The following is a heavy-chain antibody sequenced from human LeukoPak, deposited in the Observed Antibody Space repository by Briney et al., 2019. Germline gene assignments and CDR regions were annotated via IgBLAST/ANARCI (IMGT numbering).Heavy chain of an antibody. V-gene: IGHV3-7*01. J-gene: IGHJ5*02. D-gene: IGHD1-26*01. CDR3: ARGGRSGRP. CDR1: GFIFSSYW. CDR2: IKQDGSDK. Sequence: PGGSLRLSCAASGFIFSSYWTTWVRQAPGKGLEWVANIKQDGSDKYYVDSVRGRFTISRDNAKNSLFLQMNSLRAEDAAVYYCARGGRSGRPWGQGTLVTVSS.